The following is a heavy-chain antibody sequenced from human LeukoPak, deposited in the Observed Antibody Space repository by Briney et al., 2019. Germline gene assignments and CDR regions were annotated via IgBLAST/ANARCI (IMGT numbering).Heavy chain of an antibody. CDR2: IKSKTDGGTT. J-gene: IGHJ4*02. CDR3: TTDVGATYFDY. D-gene: IGHD1-26*01. CDR1: GFTFSSYA. Sequence: GGSLRLSCAASGFTFSSYAMSWVRQAPGKGLEWVGRIKSKTDGGTTDYAAPVKGRFTISRDDSKNTLYLQMNSLKTEDTAVYYCTTDVGATYFDYWGQGTLVTVSS. V-gene: IGHV3-15*01.